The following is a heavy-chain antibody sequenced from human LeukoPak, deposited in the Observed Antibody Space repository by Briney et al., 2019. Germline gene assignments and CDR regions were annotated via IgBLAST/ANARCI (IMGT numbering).Heavy chain of an antibody. D-gene: IGHD3-10*02. V-gene: IGHV3-7*01. CDR2: VNQCGTEK. CDR1: GFTFSIQW. J-gene: IGHJ6*03. Sequence: PGGSLTLSRAASGFTFSIQWMGWVRQAPGKGLEWVANVNQCGTEKFYVDSVKGVFTISRDNAKNSLYLQMNSVIPEDTSVYDCGELGNTMIGGLRGKGTTVT. CDR3: GELGNTMIGGL.